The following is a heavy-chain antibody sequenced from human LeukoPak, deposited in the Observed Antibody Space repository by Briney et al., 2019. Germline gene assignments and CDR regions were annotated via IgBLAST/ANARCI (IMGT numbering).Heavy chain of an antibody. Sequence: SETLSLTCTVSGGSISSSSYYWGWIRQPPGKGLEWIGSIYYSGSTYYNPSLKSRVTISVDTSKNQFSLKLSSVTAADTDVYYCARRKVVVDYWGQGTLVTVSS. CDR1: GGSISSSSYY. V-gene: IGHV4-39*01. D-gene: IGHD3-22*01. J-gene: IGHJ4*02. CDR2: IYYSGST. CDR3: ARRKVVVDY.